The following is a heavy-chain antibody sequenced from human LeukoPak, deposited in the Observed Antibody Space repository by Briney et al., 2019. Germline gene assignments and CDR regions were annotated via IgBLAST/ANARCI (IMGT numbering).Heavy chain of an antibody. Sequence: GGSLRLSCAATGFTFNSYGMIWVRQAPGKGLEWVSYISSSSSTITYADAVKGRFTISRDNAKNSLYLQMNSLRAEDTAVYYCARETVGIDYWGQGTRVTVSS. D-gene: IGHD4-23*01. CDR2: ISSSSSTI. J-gene: IGHJ4*02. V-gene: IGHV3-48*01. CDR1: GFTFNSYG. CDR3: ARETVGIDY.